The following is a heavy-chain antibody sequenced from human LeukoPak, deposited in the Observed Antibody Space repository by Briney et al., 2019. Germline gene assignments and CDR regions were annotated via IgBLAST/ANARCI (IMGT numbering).Heavy chain of an antibody. J-gene: IGHJ4*02. CDR1: GFTFSSYG. V-gene: IGHV3-30*02. D-gene: IGHD6-13*01. CDR3: ARSRKSWCYFDY. Sequence: GGSLRLSCAASGFTFSSYGMHWVRQAPGKGLEWVAFIRYDGSNKYYADSVKGRFTISRDNSKNTLYLQMNSLRAEDTAVYYCARSRKSWCYFDYWGQGTLVTVST. CDR2: IRYDGSNK.